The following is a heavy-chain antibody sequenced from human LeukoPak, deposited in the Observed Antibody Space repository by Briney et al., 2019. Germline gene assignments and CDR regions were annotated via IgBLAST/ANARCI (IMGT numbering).Heavy chain of an antibody. V-gene: IGHV3-23*01. J-gene: IGHJ4*02. CDR3: AKDNVLLWFGEFSHFDY. Sequence: GGSLRLSCAASGFTFSSYGMSWVRQAPGKGLEWVSAISGSGGSTYYADSVKGRFTISRDNSKNTLYLQMNSLRAEDTAVHYCAKDNVLLWFGEFSHFDYWGQGTLVTVSS. CDR1: GFTFSSYG. CDR2: ISGSGGST. D-gene: IGHD3-10*01.